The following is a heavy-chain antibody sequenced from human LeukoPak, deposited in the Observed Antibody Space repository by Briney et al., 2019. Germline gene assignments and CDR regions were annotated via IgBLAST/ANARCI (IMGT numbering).Heavy chain of an antibody. V-gene: IGHV1-69*13. D-gene: IGHD3/OR15-3a*01. Sequence: SVKVSRKASGGTFSSYAISWVRQAPGQGLDWMGGIIPIFGTANYAQKFQGRVTITADESTSTAYMELSSLRSEDTAVYYCARSRGDGLLGIDYWGQGTLVTVSS. J-gene: IGHJ4*02. CDR1: GGTFSSYA. CDR2: IIPIFGTA. CDR3: ARSRGDGLLGIDY.